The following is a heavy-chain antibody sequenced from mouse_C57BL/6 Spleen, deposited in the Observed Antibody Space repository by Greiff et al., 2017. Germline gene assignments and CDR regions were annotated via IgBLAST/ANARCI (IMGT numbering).Heavy chain of an antibody. CDR1: GYTFTSYG. CDR3: ARGGSSLYYAMDY. V-gene: IGHV1-81*01. D-gene: IGHD1-1*01. J-gene: IGHJ4*01. Sequence: QVQLQQPGAELARPGASVKLSCKASGYTFTSYGISWVKQRTGQGLEWIGEIYPRSGNTHYNEKFKGKATLTADKSSSTAYMELRSLTSEDSAVYFCARGGSSLYYAMDYWGQGTSVTVSS. CDR2: IYPRSGNT.